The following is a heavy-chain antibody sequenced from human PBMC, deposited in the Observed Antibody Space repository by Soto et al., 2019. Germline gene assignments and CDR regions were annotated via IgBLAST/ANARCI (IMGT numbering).Heavy chain of an antibody. CDR2: IYNSGNT. V-gene: IGHV4-30-4*01. Sequence: QVQLQESGPGLVKPSQTLSLTCTASGGSISDGAYYWSWIRQPPGKGLEWIGHIYNSGNTYNNPSLKSRLTISVDTSKNQFSLNLNSVTAADTAVYYCASGLSGDKVDQWGQGTLVTVSS. CDR1: GGSISDGAYY. D-gene: IGHD2-21*01. J-gene: IGHJ4*02. CDR3: ASGLSGDKVDQ.